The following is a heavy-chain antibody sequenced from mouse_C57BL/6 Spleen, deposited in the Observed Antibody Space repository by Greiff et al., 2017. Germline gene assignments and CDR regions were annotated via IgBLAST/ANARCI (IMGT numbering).Heavy chain of an antibody. J-gene: IGHJ2*01. D-gene: IGHD1-1*01. CDR3: ARSLTTVFYY. Sequence: QVQLKQPGAELVMPGASVKLSCKASGYTFTSYWMHWVKQRPGQGLEWIGEIDPSDSYTNYNQKFKGKSTLTVDKSSSTAYMQLSSLTSEDSAVYYCARSLTTVFYYWGQGTTLTVSS. CDR2: IDPSDSYT. V-gene: IGHV1-69*01. CDR1: GYTFTSYW.